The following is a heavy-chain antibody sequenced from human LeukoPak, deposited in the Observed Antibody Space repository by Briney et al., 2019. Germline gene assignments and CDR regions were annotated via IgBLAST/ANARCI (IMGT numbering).Heavy chain of an antibody. J-gene: IGHJ4*02. V-gene: IGHV3-43*01. CDR3: AKEGTGRDDIPEYYFDY. CDR1: GFNFNDHT. CDR2: ITWDGRTT. Sequence: GGSLRLSCVASGFNFNDHTMHWVRHPPGKGLEWVGLITWDGRTTYYADSLKGQFTISRDNSRNSLFLQIHSLKNEDSGLYYCAKEGTGRDDIPEYYFDYWGRGTVVTVS. D-gene: IGHD3/OR15-3a*01.